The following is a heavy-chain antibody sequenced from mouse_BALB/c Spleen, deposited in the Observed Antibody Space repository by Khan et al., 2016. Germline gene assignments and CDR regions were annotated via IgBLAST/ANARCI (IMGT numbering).Heavy chain of an antibody. D-gene: IGHD1-2*01. CDR1: GYSITSDYA. CDR2: IRYSGST. J-gene: IGHJ1*01. V-gene: IGHV3-2*02. Sequence: EVQLQESGPGLVKPSQSLSLTYTVTGYSITSDYAWNWIRQFPGNKLEWMGYIRYSGSTTYTPYLKSRISITRDTSKNQFFLQLYSVTTEDTATYYCTRSPTATRYFDVWGAGTTVTVSS. CDR3: TRSPTATRYFDV.